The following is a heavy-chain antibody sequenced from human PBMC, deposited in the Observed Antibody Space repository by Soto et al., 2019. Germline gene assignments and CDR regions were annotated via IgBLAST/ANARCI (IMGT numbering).Heavy chain of an antibody. Sequence: QVPLVQSGGDVKTPGASVKVSCTTFRYTFTSHGIAWVRQAPGQGLEWMGWISTFNGKTDYAQKFQGRVTMTADTLTSTVHMELRSLRSDDTAVHYCARLLTEGATFREDAFDLWGQGTKVTVSS. CDR2: ISTFNGKT. J-gene: IGHJ3*01. V-gene: IGHV1-18*01. CDR3: ARLLTEGATFREDAFDL. D-gene: IGHD1-26*01. CDR1: RYTFTSHG.